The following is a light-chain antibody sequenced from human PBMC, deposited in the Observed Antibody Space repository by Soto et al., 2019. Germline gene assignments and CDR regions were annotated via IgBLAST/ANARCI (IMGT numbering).Light chain of an antibody. V-gene: IGKV3-11*01. CDR2: DAF. CDR3: QQRSNWPT. CDR1: QSISFY. Sequence: EIVLTQSPATLSFSPGEIATLSFRASQSISFYLTWYQHKPGQAPRLLIYDAFNRATGIPARFSGSGYGTDFTLTISSLEPEDFAVYYCQQRSNWPTFGQGTRLEIK. J-gene: IGKJ5*01.